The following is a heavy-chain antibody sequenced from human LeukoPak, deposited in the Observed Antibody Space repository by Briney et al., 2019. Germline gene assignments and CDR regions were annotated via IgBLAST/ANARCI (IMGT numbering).Heavy chain of an antibody. CDR2: ISYDGSNK. J-gene: IGHJ6*03. CDR1: GFTFSSYA. Sequence: GGSLRLSCAASGFTFSSYAMHWVRQAPGKGLEWVAVISYDGSNKYYADSVKGRFTISRDNSKNTLYLQMNSLRAEDTAVYYCARRAVGNSYYYYMDVWGKGTTVTVSS. CDR3: ARRAVGNSYYYYMDV. V-gene: IGHV3-30*04. D-gene: IGHD6-19*01.